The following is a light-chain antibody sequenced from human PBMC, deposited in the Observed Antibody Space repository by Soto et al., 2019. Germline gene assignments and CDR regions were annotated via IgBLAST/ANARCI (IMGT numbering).Light chain of an antibody. J-gene: IGLJ2*01. CDR2: DSD. V-gene: IGLV1-51*01. CDR3: GAWDSGLNVVL. Sequence: QSVLTQPPSVSAAPGQKVTISCSGSSSNIENNYVSWYQQFPGTAPKLLIYDSDRRPSEIPDRFSGSKSGTSATLGITGLQTGDEADYYCGAWDSGLNVVLFGGGTKLTVL. CDR1: SSNIENNY.